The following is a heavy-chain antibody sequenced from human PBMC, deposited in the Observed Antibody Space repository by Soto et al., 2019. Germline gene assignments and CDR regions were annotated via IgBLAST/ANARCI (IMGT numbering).Heavy chain of an antibody. Sequence: QVQLQQWGAGLLKPSETLSLTCAVYGGSFSGYYWSWIRQPPGKGLEWIGEINHSGSTNYNPSLKSRVTISVDTSKNQFSLKLSSVTAADTAVYYCARGRLGPGLLSGTKAVYYFDYWGQGTLVTVSS. J-gene: IGHJ4*02. D-gene: IGHD2-2*01. V-gene: IGHV4-34*01. CDR1: GGSFSGYY. CDR3: ARGRLGPGLLSGTKAVYYFDY. CDR2: INHSGST.